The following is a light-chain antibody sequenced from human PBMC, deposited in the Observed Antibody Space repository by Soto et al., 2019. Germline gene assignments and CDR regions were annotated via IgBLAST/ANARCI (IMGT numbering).Light chain of an antibody. CDR2: DAS. Sequence: EVVLTQSPGTLSLSPGERATLSCRASQSVSFRYLAWYQQRPGQAPRLLIYDASTRANGIPDRFSGSGSGADFTLTISSLEPEDFAVYYCQQRSNWPLTFGGGTKVEIK. CDR3: QQRSNWPLT. V-gene: IGKV3D-20*02. CDR1: QSVSFRY. J-gene: IGKJ4*01.